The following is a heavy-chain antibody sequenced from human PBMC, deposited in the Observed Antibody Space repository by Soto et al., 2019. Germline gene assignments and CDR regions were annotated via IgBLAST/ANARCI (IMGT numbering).Heavy chain of an antibody. CDR1: GGTFSTYA. CDR3: AREPFTTVVGYYYYGMDV. D-gene: IGHD4-17*01. J-gene: IGHJ6*02. Sequence: GASVKVSCKASGGTFSTYAISWVRQAPGQGLEWMGGIIPIFGTANYAQKFQGRVTITADESTSTAYMELSSLRSEDTAVYYCAREPFTTVVGYYYYGMDVWGQGTTVT. CDR2: IIPIFGTA. V-gene: IGHV1-69*13.